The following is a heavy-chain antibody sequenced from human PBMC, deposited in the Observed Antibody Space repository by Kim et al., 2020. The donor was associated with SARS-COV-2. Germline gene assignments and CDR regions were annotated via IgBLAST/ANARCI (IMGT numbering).Heavy chain of an antibody. V-gene: IGHV4-34*01. J-gene: IGHJ5*02. D-gene: IGHD6-6*01. CDR3: ARGGKAARPPWFDP. Sequence: PSLNSRVTISVDTSKNQFSRKLGAVTAADTAVYYCARGGKAARPPWFDPWGQGTLVTVSS.